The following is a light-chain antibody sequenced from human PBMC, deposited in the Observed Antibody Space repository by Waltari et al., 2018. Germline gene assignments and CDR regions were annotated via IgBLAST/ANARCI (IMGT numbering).Light chain of an antibody. CDR2: DVS. CDR3: SSYTSSSTFV. J-gene: IGLJ1*01. V-gene: IGLV2-14*01. Sequence: QSALTQPASVSGYPGQSITISCTGTRSEVGGYNYVPWYQQHPRKAPKLMIYDVSKRPSGVSNRFSGSKSGNTASLTISGLQAEDDADYYCSSYTSSSTFVFGTGTKVTVL. CDR1: RSEVGGYNY.